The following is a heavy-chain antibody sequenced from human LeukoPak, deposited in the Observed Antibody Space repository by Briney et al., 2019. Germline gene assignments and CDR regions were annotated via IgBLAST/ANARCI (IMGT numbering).Heavy chain of an antibody. CDR1: GGSISSYY. CDR3: ARDGYCSGGSCYGDAFDI. V-gene: IGHV4-59*01. Sequence: SETLSLTCTVSGGSISSYYWSWIRQPPGKGLEWIGYIYYSGSTNYNPSLKSRVTISVDTSKNQFSLKLSPVTAADTAVYYCARDGYCSGGSCYGDAFDIWGQGTMVTVSS. J-gene: IGHJ3*02. D-gene: IGHD2-15*01. CDR2: IYYSGST.